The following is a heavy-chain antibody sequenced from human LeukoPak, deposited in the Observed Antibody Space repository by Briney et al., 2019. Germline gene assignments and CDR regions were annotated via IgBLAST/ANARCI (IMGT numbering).Heavy chain of an antibody. J-gene: IGHJ5*02. CDR1: GGSISSSSYY. CDR3: ARRRDIGPFDP. CDR2: IYHSGST. V-gene: IGHV4-39*07. Sequence: SETLSLTCTVSGGSISSSSYYWGWVRQPPGKGLEWIGEIYHSGSTNYNPSLKSRVTISVDKSKNQFSLKLSSVTAADTAVYYCARRRDIGPFDPWGQGTLVTVSS. D-gene: IGHD2-15*01.